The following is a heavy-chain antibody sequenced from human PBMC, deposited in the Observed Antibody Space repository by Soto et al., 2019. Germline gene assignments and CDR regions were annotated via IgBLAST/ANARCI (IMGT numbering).Heavy chain of an antibody. CDR2: MNPNSGNT. D-gene: IGHD3-3*01. CDR1: GYTFTSYD. V-gene: IGHV1-8*01. CDR3: ASRKVDDFWSGYYTDYYYYGMDV. J-gene: IGHJ6*02. Sequence: ASVKVSCKASGYTFTSYDINWVRQATGQGLEWMGWMNPNSGNTGYAQKFQGRVTMTRNTSISTAYMELSSLRSEDTAVYYCASRKVDDFWSGYYTDYYYYGMDVWGQGTTVTVSS.